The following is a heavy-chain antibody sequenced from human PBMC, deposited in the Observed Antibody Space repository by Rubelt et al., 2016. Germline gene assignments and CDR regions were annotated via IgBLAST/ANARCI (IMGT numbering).Heavy chain of an antibody. CDR1: GYIYTNYG. J-gene: IGHJ4*02. Sequence: QVHLVQSGAEVKKPGASVKVSCKASGYIYTNYGLSWVRQAPGQGLEWVGWVSGYDGNTNYAPKFKDRVTMTTDNATTTAYIGLKSLRSDDTAIYYCARDESQVVHKDWGQGTLVTVSS. V-gene: IGHV1-18*04. D-gene: IGHD6-13*01. CDR3: ARDESQVVHKD. CDR2: VSGYDGNT.